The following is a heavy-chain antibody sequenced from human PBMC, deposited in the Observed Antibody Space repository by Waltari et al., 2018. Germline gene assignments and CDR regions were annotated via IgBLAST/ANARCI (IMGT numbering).Heavy chain of an antibody. CDR2: IYYTGST. V-gene: IGHV4-39*01. J-gene: IGHJ6*02. D-gene: IGHD5-18*01. CDR1: GGSISSSSYY. CDR3: SRRIQQNGMDL. Sequence: QLQLQESGPGLVKSSETLSLTCTVSGGSISSSSYYWGWTRQPPGKGLEWIGTIYYTGSTYYNPSLKSRVTISIDTSKNQFSLNLSSVTAADTAVYYCSRRIQQNGMDLWGQGTTVTVAS.